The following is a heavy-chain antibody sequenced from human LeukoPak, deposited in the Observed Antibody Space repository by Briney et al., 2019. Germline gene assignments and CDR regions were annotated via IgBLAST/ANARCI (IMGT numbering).Heavy chain of an antibody. D-gene: IGHD1-20*01. CDR1: GGSFSGYY. J-gene: IGHJ6*03. CDR2: INHSGST. Sequence: SETLSLTCAVYGGSFSGYYCSWIRQPPGRELEWIGEINHSGSTNYNPSLKSRVTTSVDTSKNQFSLKLSSVTAADTAVYYCARGGYNWKGAYMDVWGKGTTVTVSS. CDR3: ARGGYNWKGAYMDV. V-gene: IGHV4-34*01.